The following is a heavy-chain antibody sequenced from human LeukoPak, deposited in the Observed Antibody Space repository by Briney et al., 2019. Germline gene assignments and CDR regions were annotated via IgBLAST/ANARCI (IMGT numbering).Heavy chain of an antibody. CDR3: ARSEVCSSTSCYNWLDP. Sequence: ASVKVSCKASGYTFTGYYMHWVRQAPGQGLEWMGWINPNSGGTNYAQKFQGRVTMTRDTSISTAYMELSRLRSDDTAVYYCARSEVCSSTSCYNWLDPWGQGTLVTVSS. D-gene: IGHD2-2*01. J-gene: IGHJ5*02. CDR1: GYTFTGYY. CDR2: INPNSGGT. V-gene: IGHV1-2*02.